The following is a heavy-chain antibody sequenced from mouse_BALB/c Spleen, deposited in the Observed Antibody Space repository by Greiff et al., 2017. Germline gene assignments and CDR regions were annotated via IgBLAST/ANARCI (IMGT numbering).Heavy chain of an antibody. Sequence: EVMLVESGGGLVQPGGSRKLSCAASGFTFSSFGMHWVRQAPEKGLEWVAYISSGSSTIYYADTVKGRFTISRDNPKNTLFLQMTSLRSEDTAMYYCARSSYYRYGHYAMDYWGQGTSVTVSS. J-gene: IGHJ4*01. CDR1: GFTFSSFG. D-gene: IGHD2-14*01. CDR2: ISSGSSTI. V-gene: IGHV5-17*02. CDR3: ARSSYYRYGHYAMDY.